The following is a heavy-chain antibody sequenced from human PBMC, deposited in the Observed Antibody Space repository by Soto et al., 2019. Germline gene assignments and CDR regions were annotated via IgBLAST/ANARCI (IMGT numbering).Heavy chain of an antibody. CDR1: GYSFTSYW. Sequence: PGESLKISCKGSGYSFTSYWIGWVRQMPGKGLEWMGIIYPGDSDTRYSPSFQGQVTISADKSISTAYLQWSSLKASDTAMYYCARRLLVAATHYHGMDVWGQGTTVTVSS. V-gene: IGHV5-51*01. CDR3: ARRLLVAATHYHGMDV. D-gene: IGHD2-15*01. CDR2: IYPGDSDT. J-gene: IGHJ6*02.